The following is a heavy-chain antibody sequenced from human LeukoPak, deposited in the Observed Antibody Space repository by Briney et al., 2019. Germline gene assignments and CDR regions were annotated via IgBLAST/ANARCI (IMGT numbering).Heavy chain of an antibody. CDR3: ARVRQQLDTGVPSHFDY. D-gene: IGHD6-13*01. CDR2: IYADGNT. V-gene: IGHV3-53*01. J-gene: IGHJ4*02. CDR1: GFLVNTNY. Sequence: GGSLRLSCAASGFLVNTNYMTWVRQAPGRGLEWVSFIYADGNTYYADSVKGRFTISRDNAKNSLYLQMNSLRAEDTAVYYCARVRQQLDTGVPSHFDYWGQGTLVTVSS.